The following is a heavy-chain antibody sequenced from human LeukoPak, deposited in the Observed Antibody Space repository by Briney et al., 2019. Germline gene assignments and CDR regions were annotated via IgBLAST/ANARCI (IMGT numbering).Heavy chain of an antibody. CDR1: GYTFTSYD. CDR3: ARGQAMVRGVMGGYYFDY. D-gene: IGHD3-10*01. CDR2: MNPNSGNT. J-gene: IGHJ4*02. Sequence: GASVKVSCKASGYTFTSYDINWVRQATGQGLEWMGWMNPNSGNTGYAQKFQGRVTMTRNTSISTAYMELSSLRSEDTAVYYCARGQAMVRGVMGGYYFDYWGQGTLVTVSS. V-gene: IGHV1-8*01.